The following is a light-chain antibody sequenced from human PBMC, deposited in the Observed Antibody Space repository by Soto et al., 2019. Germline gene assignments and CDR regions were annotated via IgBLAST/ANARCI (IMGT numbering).Light chain of an antibody. Sequence: EIVLPQSPGTLSLSPGERGTLSCRASQNLGTMYLAWFQQKSGQAPRLLIYSASRRATGIPDRFSGSGSGTDFTLTINRVESEDVAVYFCQQYGGSPRTVGQGTKVDSK. CDR2: SAS. CDR3: QQYGGSPRT. J-gene: IGKJ1*01. CDR1: QNLGTMY. V-gene: IGKV3-20*01.